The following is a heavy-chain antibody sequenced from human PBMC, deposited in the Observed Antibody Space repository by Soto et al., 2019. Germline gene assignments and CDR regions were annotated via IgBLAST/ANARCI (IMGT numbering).Heavy chain of an antibody. J-gene: IGHJ1*01. V-gene: IGHV1-69*02. CDR2: IIPILGIA. CDR1: GGTFSSYT. Sequence: GASVKVSCKASGGTFSSYTISWVRQAPGQGLEWMGRIIPILGIANYAQKFQGRVTITADKSTSTAYMELSSLRSEDTAVYYCATGRVRVEEAEYFQHWGQGTLVTVSS. D-gene: IGHD2-8*02. CDR3: ATGRVRVEEAEYFQH.